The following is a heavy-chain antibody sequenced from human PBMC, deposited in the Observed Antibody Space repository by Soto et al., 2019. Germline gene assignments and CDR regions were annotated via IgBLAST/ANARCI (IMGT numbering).Heavy chain of an antibody. CDR1: GGSISTYY. J-gene: IGHJ5*02. Sequence: QVQLQESGPGLVKPSETLSLTCTVSGGSISTYYWSWIRQPPGKGLEWIGYIYYSGSTYYNPSLKSQVTMSVDTSRNQLLLQLNSVTAADTAVYYCARESAGSHKNNWFDPWGQGTLVTVSS. CDR3: ARESAGSHKNNWFDP. D-gene: IGHD3-10*01. CDR2: IYYSGST. V-gene: IGHV4-59*01.